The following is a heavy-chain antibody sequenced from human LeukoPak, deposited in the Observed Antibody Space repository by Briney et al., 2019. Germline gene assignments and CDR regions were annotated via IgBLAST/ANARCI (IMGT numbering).Heavy chain of an antibody. CDR2: ISSSSSYI. Sequence: PGGSLRLSCAASGFTFSSYSMNWVRQAPGKGLEWVSSISSSSSYIYYADSVKGRFTISRDNAKNSLYLQMNSLRAEDTAVYYCAREELGHYDSIDYWGQGTLVTVSS. CDR3: AREELGHYDSIDY. V-gene: IGHV3-21*01. D-gene: IGHD3-22*01. CDR1: GFTFSSYS. J-gene: IGHJ4*02.